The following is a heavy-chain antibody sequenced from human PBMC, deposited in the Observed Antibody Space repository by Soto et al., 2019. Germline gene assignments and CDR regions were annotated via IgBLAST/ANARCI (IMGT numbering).Heavy chain of an antibody. CDR1: GFMFRSYS. V-gene: IGHV3-21*01. Sequence: GGSLRLSCAASGFMFRSYSMNWVRQAPGKGLEWVSSISDNSAYIYYTDSVKGRFTISRDNAKNSLYLQMSSLGAEDTAIYYCARENGGATVHWGQGTLVTVSS. J-gene: IGHJ4*02. CDR3: ARENGGATVH. CDR2: ISDNSAYI. D-gene: IGHD1-26*01.